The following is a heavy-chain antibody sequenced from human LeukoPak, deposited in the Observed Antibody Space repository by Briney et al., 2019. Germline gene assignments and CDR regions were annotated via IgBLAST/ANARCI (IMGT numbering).Heavy chain of an antibody. D-gene: IGHD3-22*01. CDR1: GFTFSSYA. V-gene: IGHV3-23*01. CDR2: ISGSGGIT. J-gene: IGHJ6*03. CDR3: AKHYYDSSGYYYYYMDV. Sequence: GGSLRLSCAASGFTFSSYAMSWVRQAPGKGLEWVSAISGSGGITFYADSVKGRLTITRDNSRDTLYLQMNSLRAEDTAVYYCAKHYYDSSGYYYYYMDVWGKGTTVTVSS.